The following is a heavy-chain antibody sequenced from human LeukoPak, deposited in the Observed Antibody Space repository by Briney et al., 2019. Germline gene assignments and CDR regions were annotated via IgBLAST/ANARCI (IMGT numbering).Heavy chain of an antibody. CDR3: ARRDGYNGEFDY. Sequence: PSETLSLTCAVSGYSISSGYYWAWIRQPPGKGLEWIGSIYHSGSNYYNPSLKSRVTISIDTSKNQFSLKLTSVTAADTAVYYCARRDGYNGEFDYWGQGTLSPSPQ. CDR2: IYHSGSN. D-gene: IGHD5-24*01. J-gene: IGHJ4*02. CDR1: GYSISSGYY. V-gene: IGHV4-38-2*01.